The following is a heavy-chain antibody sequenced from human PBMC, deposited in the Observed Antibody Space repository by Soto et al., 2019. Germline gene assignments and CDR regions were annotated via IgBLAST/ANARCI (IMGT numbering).Heavy chain of an antibody. J-gene: IGHJ5*02. D-gene: IGHD6-13*01. CDR3: ARAPAGTLGYNWFDP. Sequence: GGSLRLSCAASGFTFSSYWMHWVRQAPGKGLVWVSRINSDGSSTSYADSVKGRFTISRDNAKNTLYLQMNSLRAEDTAVYYCARAPAGTLGYNWFDPWGQGTLVTVSS. V-gene: IGHV3-74*01. CDR2: INSDGSST. CDR1: GFTFSSYW.